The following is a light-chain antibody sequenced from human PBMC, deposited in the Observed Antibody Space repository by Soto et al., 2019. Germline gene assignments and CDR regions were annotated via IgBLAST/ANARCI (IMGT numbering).Light chain of an antibody. Sequence: QSALTQPASVSGSPGQSITISCTGTSSDVGGYNYVSWYQQHPGKAPKLMIYDGSNRPSGVSNRFSGSKSGNTASLTISGHEDEDEADYCCTSYTSSSTLVFGGGTKLTVL. CDR3: TSYTSSSTLV. CDR2: DGS. CDR1: SSDVGGYNY. J-gene: IGLJ2*01. V-gene: IGLV2-14*01.